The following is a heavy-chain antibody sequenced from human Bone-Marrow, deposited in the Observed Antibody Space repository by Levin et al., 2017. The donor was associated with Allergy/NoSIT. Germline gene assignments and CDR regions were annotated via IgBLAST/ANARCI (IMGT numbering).Heavy chain of an antibody. CDR3: AKPKYFGELTNFDY. V-gene: IGHV3-30*18. D-gene: IGHD3-10*01. CDR1: GFSFSSQA. Sequence: GESLKISCAASGFSFSSQAMHWVRQAPGRGLERVAIISKDESNKYYADSVEGRFTISRDNARNTLYLQMNNLRPEDTAVYYCAKPKYFGELTNFDYWGQGTLVTVSS. CDR2: ISKDESNK. J-gene: IGHJ4*02.